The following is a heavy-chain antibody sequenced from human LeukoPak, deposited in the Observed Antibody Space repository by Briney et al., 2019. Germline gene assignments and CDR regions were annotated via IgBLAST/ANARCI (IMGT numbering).Heavy chain of an antibody. CDR2: IYYSGST. D-gene: IGHD1-7*01. V-gene: IGHV4-31*03. Sequence: PSQTLSLTCTVSGGSISSGGYYWSWIRQHPGRGLEWIGYIYYSGSTYYNPSLKSRVTISVYTSKNQFSLKLSSVTAADTAVYYCASRNWNYAWFDPWGQGTLVTVSS. CDR1: GGSISSGGYY. CDR3: ASRNWNYAWFDP. J-gene: IGHJ5*02.